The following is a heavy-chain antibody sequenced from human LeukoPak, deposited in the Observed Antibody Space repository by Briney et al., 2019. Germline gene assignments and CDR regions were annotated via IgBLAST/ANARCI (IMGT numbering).Heavy chain of an antibody. CDR2: INPAGGST. J-gene: IGHJ4*02. CDR1: GYTFTSYY. D-gene: IGHD3-22*01. V-gene: IGHV1-46*01. CDR3: ARGRGVHDSHTYDYFDY. Sequence: GASVKVSCTASGYTFTSYYIHWVRQAPGQGLEWMGIINPAGGSTTYAQKFQGSRLTLTRDTSTSTVYMELSSLRSEDTAVYCCARGRGVHDSHTYDYFDYWGQGSLVTVSS.